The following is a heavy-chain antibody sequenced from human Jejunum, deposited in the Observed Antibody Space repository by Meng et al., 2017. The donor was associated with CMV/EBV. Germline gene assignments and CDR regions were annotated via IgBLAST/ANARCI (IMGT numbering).Heavy chain of an antibody. D-gene: IGHD1-1*01. CDR3: ARLARNNWNFDY. CDR2: IYPSDSDT. CDR1: GYSFTSYV. Sequence: KGSGYSFTSYVIGWVRHMPGKGLEWMGMIYPSDSDTRYSPSFQGQVTISADKSISTAFLQWSSLKASDTAIYYCARLARNNWNFDYWGQGTLVTVSS. J-gene: IGHJ4*02. V-gene: IGHV5-51*01.